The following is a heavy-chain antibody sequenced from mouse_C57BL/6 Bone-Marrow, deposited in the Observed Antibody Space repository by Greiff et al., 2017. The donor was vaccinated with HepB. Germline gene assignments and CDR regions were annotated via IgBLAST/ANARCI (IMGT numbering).Heavy chain of an antibody. CDR2: ISSGGSYT. Sequence: EVMLVESGGDLVKPGGSLKLSCAASGFTFSSYGMSWVRQTPDKRLEWVATISSGGSYTYYPDSVKGRFTISRDNAKNTLYLQMSSLKSEDTAMYYCARRTGHFDYWGQGTTLTVSS. J-gene: IGHJ2*01. V-gene: IGHV5-6*02. CDR3: ARRTGHFDY. D-gene: IGHD4-1*01. CDR1: GFTFSSYG.